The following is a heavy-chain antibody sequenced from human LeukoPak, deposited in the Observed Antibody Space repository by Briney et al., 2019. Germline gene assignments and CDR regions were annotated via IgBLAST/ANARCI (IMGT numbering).Heavy chain of an antibody. CDR1: GFTFSNYG. CDR3: ARDLGAP. V-gene: IGHV3-23*01. J-gene: IGHJ5*02. Sequence: PGGSLRVSCAASGFTFSNYGMSWVRQAPGKGLEWVSGISGSGGGTYYADSVKGRFTISRDNSKNTLYLQMNSLRAEDTAVYYCARDLGAPWGQGTLVTVSS. CDR2: ISGSGGGT. D-gene: IGHD4/OR15-4a*01.